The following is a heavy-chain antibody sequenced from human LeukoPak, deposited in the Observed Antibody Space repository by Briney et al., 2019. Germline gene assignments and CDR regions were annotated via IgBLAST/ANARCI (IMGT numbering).Heavy chain of an antibody. V-gene: IGHV4-4*02. Sequence: SETLSLTCAVSGGSISSSNWWSWVRQSPEKGLEWIGEIFHSGSTNYNPSLKSRVTISVDRSKNQFSLKLSSVTAADTAVYYCARETNCSGGSCYLQNWFDPWGQGTLVTVSS. J-gene: IGHJ5*02. D-gene: IGHD2-15*01. CDR3: ARETNCSGGSCYLQNWFDP. CDR2: IFHSGST. CDR1: GGSISSSNW.